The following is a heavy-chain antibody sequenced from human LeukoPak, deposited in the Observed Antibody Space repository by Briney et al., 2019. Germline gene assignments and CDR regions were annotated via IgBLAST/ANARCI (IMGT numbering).Heavy chain of an antibody. CDR1: GYALTGYY. CDR2: INPSGGST. D-gene: IGHD5-18*01. J-gene: IGHJ4*02. Sequence: ASVKVSFKASGYALTGYYMHWVRQAPGQGLEWMGVINPSGGSTSYAQKFQGRVTMTRDTSTSTVYMELSSLGSEDTAVYYCARDPGYSSPRGDYWGQGTLVTVSS. V-gene: IGHV1-46*01. CDR3: ARDPGYSSPRGDY.